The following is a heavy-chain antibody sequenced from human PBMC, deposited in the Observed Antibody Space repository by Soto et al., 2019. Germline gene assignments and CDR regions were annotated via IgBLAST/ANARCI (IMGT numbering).Heavy chain of an antibody. V-gene: IGHV3-48*02. Sequence: SGGSLRLSCAASGFTFSSYSMNWVRQAPGKGLEWVSYISSSSSTIYYADSVKGRFTISRDNAKNSLYLQMNSLRDEDTAVYYCARSLHHHLITMVRGESFPFDPWGQGTLVTVSS. D-gene: IGHD3-10*01. J-gene: IGHJ5*02. CDR1: GFTFSSYS. CDR3: ARSLHHHLITMVRGESFPFDP. CDR2: ISSSSSTI.